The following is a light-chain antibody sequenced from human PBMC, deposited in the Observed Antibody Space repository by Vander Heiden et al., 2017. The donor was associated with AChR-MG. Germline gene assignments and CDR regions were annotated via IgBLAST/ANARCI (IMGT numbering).Light chain of an antibody. V-gene: IGLV6-57*03. CDR3: QSYDDTNHGV. Sequence: NFVLPQPPSVSESPGQTVTTSCTRHGGSIARNYVQWYQQRPVSAPTTVIFEDNHRPSGVPDRFSGSIDSSSNSASLIISGLKTEDEADYYCQSYDDTNHGVFGGGTKLTVL. J-gene: IGLJ2*01. CDR2: EDN. CDR1: GGSIARNY.